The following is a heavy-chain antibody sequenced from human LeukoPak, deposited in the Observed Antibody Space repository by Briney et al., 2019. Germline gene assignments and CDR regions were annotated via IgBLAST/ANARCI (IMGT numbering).Heavy chain of an antibody. CDR3: AELGITMIGGV. CDR1: EFTFSSYA. Sequence: PGGSLRLSCAASEFTFSSYAMNWVRQAPGKGLEWVANIKQDGSEKYCVDSVKGRFTISRDNAKNSLYLQMNSLRAEDTAVYYCAELGITMIGGVWGKGTTVTISS. CDR2: IKQDGSEK. V-gene: IGHV3-7*01. J-gene: IGHJ6*04. D-gene: IGHD3-10*02.